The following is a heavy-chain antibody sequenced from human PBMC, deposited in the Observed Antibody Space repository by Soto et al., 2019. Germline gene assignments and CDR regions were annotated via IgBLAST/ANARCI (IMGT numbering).Heavy chain of an antibody. D-gene: IGHD3-16*02. V-gene: IGHV1-69*12. CDR3: ATKALINSYYYGMDV. J-gene: IGHJ6*02. CDR1: GGTFSSDA. Sequence: QVQLVQSGAEVKKPGSSVKVSCKASGGTFSSDAISGVRQAPGQGLEWMGGIIPIFGTANYAQKFQGRVTITADESTRTAYKELSSLRSEDTAGYYCATKALINSYYYGMDVWGQGTTVTVS. CDR2: IIPIFGTA.